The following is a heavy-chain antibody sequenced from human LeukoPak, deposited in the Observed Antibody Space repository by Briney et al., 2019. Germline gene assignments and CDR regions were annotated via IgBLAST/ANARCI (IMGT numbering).Heavy chain of an antibody. V-gene: IGHV4-59*01. Sequence: PSETLSLTCTVSGGSISSYYWSWIRQPPGKGLEWIGYIYYSGSTNYNPSLKSRVTISVDTSKNQFSLKLSSVTAADTAVYYCAREQYGNYGDFIMDAFDIWGQGTMVTVSS. CDR2: IYYSGST. D-gene: IGHD4-17*01. CDR1: GGSISSYY. CDR3: AREQYGNYGDFIMDAFDI. J-gene: IGHJ3*02.